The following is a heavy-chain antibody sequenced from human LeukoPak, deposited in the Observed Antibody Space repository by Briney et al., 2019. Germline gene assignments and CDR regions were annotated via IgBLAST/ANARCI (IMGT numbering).Heavy chain of an antibody. V-gene: IGHV4-38-2*02. CDR3: ARRHPYSHFDY. Sequence: SETLSLTCTVSGYSISSGYYWGWIRQPPGKGLEWIGSIYHSGSTYYNPSLKSRVTISVDTSKNQFSLKLSSVTAADTAVYYCARRHPYSHFDYWGQGTLVTVSS. CDR2: IYHSGST. J-gene: IGHJ4*02. D-gene: IGHD2-15*01. CDR1: GYSISSGYY.